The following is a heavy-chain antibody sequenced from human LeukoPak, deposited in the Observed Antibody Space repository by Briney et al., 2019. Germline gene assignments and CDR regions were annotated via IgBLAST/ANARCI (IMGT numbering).Heavy chain of an antibody. V-gene: IGHV3-30-3*01. J-gene: IGHJ4*02. D-gene: IGHD2-21*02. CDR1: GFTFSSYA. Sequence: PGGSLRLSCAASGFTFSSYAMHWVRQAPGKGLEWVAVISYDGSNKYYADSVKGRFTISRDNSKNTLYLQMNSLRAEDTAVCYCARDPHGVTYFDYWGQGTLVTVSS. CDR3: ARDPHGVTYFDY. CDR2: ISYDGSNK.